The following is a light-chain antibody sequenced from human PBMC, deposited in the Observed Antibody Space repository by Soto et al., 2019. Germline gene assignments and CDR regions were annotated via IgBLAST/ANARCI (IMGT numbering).Light chain of an antibody. CDR1: QAITASY. CDR2: GIS. CDR3: HQYRSKPYT. J-gene: IGKJ2*01. Sequence: EIVLTQSPGTMSVSPGERATLSCRASQAITASYLAWYHQRPGQAPRLLIYGISIRAPGIPDRFSGSGSGSDFTLTIDSLESEDVGVFFCHQYRSKPYTFGQGTSLQI. V-gene: IGKV3-20*01.